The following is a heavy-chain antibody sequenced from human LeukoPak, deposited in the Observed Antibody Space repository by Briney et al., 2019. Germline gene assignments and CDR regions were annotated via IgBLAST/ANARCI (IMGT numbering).Heavy chain of an antibody. CDR2: IYSGGST. CDR1: GFTVSSNY. J-gene: IGHJ3*02. D-gene: IGHD3-9*01. CDR3: ARDVLRYSQGHAFDI. V-gene: IGHV3-53*01. Sequence: PGGSLRLSCAASGFTVSSNYMSWVRQAPGKGLEWASVIYSGGSTYYADSVKGRFTISRDNSKNTLYLQMNSLRAEDTAVYYCARDVLRYSQGHAFDIWGQGTMVTVSS.